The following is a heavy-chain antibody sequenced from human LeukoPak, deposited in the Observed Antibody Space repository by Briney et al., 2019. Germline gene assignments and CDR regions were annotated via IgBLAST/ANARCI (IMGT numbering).Heavy chain of an antibody. CDR3: AREDKGGSGWYRAFFDY. D-gene: IGHD6-19*01. CDR1: GFTFSSYA. V-gene: IGHV3-23*01. CDR2: ISGSGAIT. J-gene: IGHJ4*02. Sequence: GGSLRLSCAVSGFTFSSYAMSWVRQAPGKGLEWVSAISGSGAITSYADSVKGRFTISRDNAKNSLYLQMNSLRAEDTAVYYCAREDKGGSGWYRAFFDYWGQGTLVTVSS.